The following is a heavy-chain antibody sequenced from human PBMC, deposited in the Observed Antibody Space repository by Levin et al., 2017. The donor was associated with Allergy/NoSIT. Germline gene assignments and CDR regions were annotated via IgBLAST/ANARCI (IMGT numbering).Heavy chain of an antibody. V-gene: IGHV1-18*01. Sequence: AASVKVSCKASGYTFRVYGIIWVRQAPGEGLEWLGWISPNNGHTKVSHKVQGRVTMTTDASTTTAYLDIRSLTSDDTAVYYCARDIGTGWYDKAFEIRGQGTLVSVSS. CDR1: GYTFRVYG. D-gene: IGHD6-19*01. CDR3: ARDIGTGWYDKAFEI. CDR2: ISPNNGHT. J-gene: IGHJ3*02.